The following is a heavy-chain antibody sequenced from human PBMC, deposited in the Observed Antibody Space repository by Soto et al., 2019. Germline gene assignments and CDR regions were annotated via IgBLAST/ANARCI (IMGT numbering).Heavy chain of an antibody. CDR1: GFTFSSYS. CDR3: ARDHRLEYSSSYFDY. CDR2: ISSSSSTI. Sequence: EVQLVESGGGLVQPGGSLRLSCAASGFTFSSYSMNWVRQAPGKGLEWVSYISSSSSTIYYADSVKGRFTISRDNAKNSLYLQMNSLRDEDTAGYYCARDHRLEYSSSYFDYWGQGTLVTVSS. D-gene: IGHD6-6*01. V-gene: IGHV3-48*02. J-gene: IGHJ4*02.